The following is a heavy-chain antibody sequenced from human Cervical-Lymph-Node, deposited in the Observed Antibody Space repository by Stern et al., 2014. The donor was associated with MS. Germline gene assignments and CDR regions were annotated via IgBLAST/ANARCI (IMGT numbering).Heavy chain of an antibody. Sequence: QMQLVQSGAEVKKPGASVKISCKASGYTFTTYWMHWVRQAPGQGLEWMGIINPSGGSTSYAPKFQDRVTMTRDTTTSTVYLELSSLRSEDTAVYYCATKSGGDTWYFDLWGRGTLVTVSS. CDR1: GYTFTTYW. CDR2: INPSGGST. V-gene: IGHV1-46*01. D-gene: IGHD5-18*01. J-gene: IGHJ2*01. CDR3: ATKSGGDTWYFDL.